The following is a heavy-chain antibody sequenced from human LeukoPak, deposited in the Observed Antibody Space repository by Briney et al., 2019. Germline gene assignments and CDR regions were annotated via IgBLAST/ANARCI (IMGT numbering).Heavy chain of an antibody. CDR3: AELGITMIGGV. J-gene: IGHJ6*04. Sequence: GGSLRLSCAASGFTFSTYTMNWVRQAPGKGLEWVSSITTSSSYIYYADSVKGRFTISRDNAKNSLYLQMNSLRAEDTAVYYCAELGITMIGGVWGKGTTVTISS. V-gene: IGHV3-21*01. CDR1: GFTFSTYT. D-gene: IGHD3-10*02. CDR2: ITTSSSYI.